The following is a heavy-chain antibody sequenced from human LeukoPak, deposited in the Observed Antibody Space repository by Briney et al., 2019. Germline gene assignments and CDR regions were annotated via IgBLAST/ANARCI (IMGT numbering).Heavy chain of an antibody. CDR2: IYYSGST. V-gene: IGHV4-59*08. J-gene: IGHJ4*02. Sequence: PSETLSLTCTVSGGSISSYYWSWIRQPPGKGLEWIGYIYYSGSTNYNPSLKSRVTISVDTSKNQFSLKLSSVAAADTAVYYCARHSWAPWAPYYFDYWGQGTLVTASS. CDR1: GGSISSYY. CDR3: ARHSWAPWAPYYFDY. D-gene: IGHD1-26*01.